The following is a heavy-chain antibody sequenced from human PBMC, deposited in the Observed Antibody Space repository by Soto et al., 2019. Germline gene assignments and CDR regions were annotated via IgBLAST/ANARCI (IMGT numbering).Heavy chain of an antibody. J-gene: IGHJ4*03. D-gene: IGHD6-25*01. CDR2: ITSSSDTI. CDR3: EKDRDQRDHL. V-gene: IGHV3-48*01. CDR1: EFNFSSFH. Sequence: GGSLTLSCATCEFNFSSFHMNWVRQAQGRGLEWVAYITSSSDTIYYSDSVKGRFTISRDNGKNTLYLQMNSLRAEDTAVYYCEKDRDQRDHLWGPGTLVTVPS.